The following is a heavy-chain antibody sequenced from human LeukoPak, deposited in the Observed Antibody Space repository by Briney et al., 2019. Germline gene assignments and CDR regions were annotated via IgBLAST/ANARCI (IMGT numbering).Heavy chain of an antibody. Sequence: GGALRLSCAASGFTFSSYSMNWVRQAPGKGVEWVSYISSSSSTIYYADSVKGRFTISRDNAKNSLYLQMNSLRAEDTAVYYCARALTTVVPLVGDWGQGTLVTVSS. J-gene: IGHJ4*02. CDR2: ISSSSSTI. V-gene: IGHV3-48*01. CDR3: ARALTTVVPLVGD. CDR1: GFTFSSYS. D-gene: IGHD4-23*01.